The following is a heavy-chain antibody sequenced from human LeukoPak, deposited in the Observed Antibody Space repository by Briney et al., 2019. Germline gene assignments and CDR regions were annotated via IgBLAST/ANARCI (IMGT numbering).Heavy chain of an antibody. J-gene: IGHJ4*02. Sequence: KPSETLTLTCTVSGGSISSYYWSWIRQPPGKGLEWIGYIYYSGSTNYNPSLKSRVTISEDTSKNQFSLILSSVTAADTAVYYCARRHSGYDFGVFDYWGQGALVTVSS. CDR1: GGSISSYY. V-gene: IGHV4-59*08. CDR2: IYYSGST. CDR3: ARRHSGYDFGVFDY. D-gene: IGHD5-12*01.